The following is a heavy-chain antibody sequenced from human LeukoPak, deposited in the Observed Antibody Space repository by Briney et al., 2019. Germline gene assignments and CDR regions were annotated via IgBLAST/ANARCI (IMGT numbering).Heavy chain of an antibody. CDR2: IWYDGGNK. V-gene: IGHV3-33*01. Sequence: GGSLRLSCAASGFTFSSYGMHWVRQAPGKGLEWVALIWYDGGNKYYGDSVKGRFTISRDNSKNTLYLQMNSLRAEDTAVYYCARDLGYSSGHPFDYWGQGTLVTVSS. CDR1: GFTFSSYG. CDR3: ARDLGYSSGHPFDY. J-gene: IGHJ4*02. D-gene: IGHD6-19*01.